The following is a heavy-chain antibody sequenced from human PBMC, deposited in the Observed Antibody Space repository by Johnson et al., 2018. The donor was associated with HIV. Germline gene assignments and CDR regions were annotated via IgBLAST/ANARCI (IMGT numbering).Heavy chain of an antibody. J-gene: IGHJ3*02. D-gene: IGHD1-26*01. CDR3: AREGLIVGATLGAFDI. Sequence: VQLVESGGGLVQPGRSLRLSCAASGFTFDDYAMHWVRQAPGKGLEWVSGISWNSGSTYYANSVKGRFTISRDNSKNTLYLQMGSLRAEDMAVYYCAREGLIVGATLGAFDIWGQGTMVTVSS. CDR2: ISWNSGST. V-gene: IGHV3-9*03. CDR1: GFTFDDYA.